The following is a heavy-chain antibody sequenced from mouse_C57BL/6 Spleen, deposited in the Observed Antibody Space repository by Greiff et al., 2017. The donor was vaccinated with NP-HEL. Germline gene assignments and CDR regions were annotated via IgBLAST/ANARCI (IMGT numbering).Heavy chain of an antibody. CDR2: ISSGSSTI. CDR1: GFTFSDYG. D-gene: IGHD4-1*01. V-gene: IGHV5-17*01. Sequence: DVQLVESGGGLVKPGGSLKLSCAASGFTFSDYGMHWVRQAPEKGLEWVAYISSGSSTIYYADTVKGRFTISRDNAKNTLFLQMTSLRSEDTAMYYCARVPPGYYYAMDYWGQGTSVTVSS. CDR3: ARVPPGYYYAMDY. J-gene: IGHJ4*01.